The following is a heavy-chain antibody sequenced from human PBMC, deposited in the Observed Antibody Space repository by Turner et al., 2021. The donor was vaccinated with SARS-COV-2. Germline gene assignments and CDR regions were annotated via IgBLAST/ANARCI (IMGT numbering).Heavy chain of an antibody. CDR1: GFTFDDYA. V-gene: IGHV3-9*01. D-gene: IGHD1-20*01. CDR2: SSWNSGSI. CDR3: AKDSWYNWNYLDY. J-gene: IGHJ4*02. Sequence: EVQLVESGGGLVQPGGWLRLSCSASGFTFDDYAMHWVRQAPGKGLEWGAGSSWNSGSIGYADSVKGRFTISRDNAKNSLYLQMNSMRAEDTDLYYCAKDSWYNWNYLDYWGQGTLVTVSS.